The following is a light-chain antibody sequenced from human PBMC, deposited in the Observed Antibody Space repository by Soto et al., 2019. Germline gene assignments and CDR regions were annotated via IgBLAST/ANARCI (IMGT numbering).Light chain of an antibody. CDR2: DAS. J-gene: IGKJ1*01. V-gene: IGKV3D-15*01. CDR1: QSVSTN. Sequence: DIVMTQFPATLSESPGERVTLSCRASQSVSTNVAWYQQKPGEAPRLRIFDASARAVDIPGRFSGSVSGTEFTLTITSLQPEDFAVYFCHSYDKWPPGTFGQGPKVDIK. CDR3: HSYDKWPPGT.